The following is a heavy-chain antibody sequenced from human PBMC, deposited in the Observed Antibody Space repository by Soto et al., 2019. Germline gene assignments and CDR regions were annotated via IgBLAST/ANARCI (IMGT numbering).Heavy chain of an antibody. CDR2: IIPIFGTA. CDR1: GGTFSSYA. V-gene: IGHV1-69*13. D-gene: IGHD2-21*02. J-gene: IGHJ4*02. Sequence: ASVKVSCKASGGTFSSYAISWVRQAPGQGLEWMGGIIPIFGTANYAQKFQGRVTITADESTSTAYMELSSLRSEDTAVYYCARGDPYCGGDCYKVFDYWGQGTLVTVSS. CDR3: ARGDPYCGGDCYKVFDY.